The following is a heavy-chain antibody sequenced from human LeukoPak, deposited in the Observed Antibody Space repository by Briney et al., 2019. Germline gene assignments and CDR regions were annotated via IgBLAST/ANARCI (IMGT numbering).Heavy chain of an antibody. CDR3: AGRGRDVVVPAALGWFDP. D-gene: IGHD2-2*01. CDR1: GGSISSSSYY. Sequence: SETLSLTCTVSGGSISSSSYYWGWLRQPPGKGLEWIGYIYYSGSTNYNPSLKSRVTISVDTSKNQFSLKLSSVTAADTAVYYWAGRGRDVVVPAALGWFDPWGQGTLVTVSS. CDR2: IYYSGST. J-gene: IGHJ5*02. V-gene: IGHV4-61*05.